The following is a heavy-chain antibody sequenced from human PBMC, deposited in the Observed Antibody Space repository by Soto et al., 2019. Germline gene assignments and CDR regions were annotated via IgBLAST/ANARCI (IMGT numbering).Heavy chain of an antibody. D-gene: IGHD3-22*01. Sequence: RHWVRQENGQRLEWMGWINAGNGNTKYSQKFQGRVTITRDTSASTAYMELSSLRSEDTAVYYCARDPLSSGYRIGWFALWGQRTLV. J-gene: IGHJ5*02. CDR3: ARDPLSSGYRIGWFAL. V-gene: IGHV1-3*01. CDR2: INAGNGNT.